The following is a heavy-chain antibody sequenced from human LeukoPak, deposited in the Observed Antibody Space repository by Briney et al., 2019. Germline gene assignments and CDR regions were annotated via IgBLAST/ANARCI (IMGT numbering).Heavy chain of an antibody. CDR2: VNTDGNIT. Sequence: GGSLTLSRAASGFTFSNYWMHWVRQAPGKGRVWVSRVNTDGNITTYADSVKGRITISRDDAKNTVYLQMNSLRAEDTAVYYCARERLATTYYFDSSGRPPLGYWGQGTLVTVSS. CDR3: ARERLATTYYFDSSGRPPLGY. CDR1: GFTFSNYW. D-gene: IGHD3-22*01. J-gene: IGHJ4*02. V-gene: IGHV3-74*01.